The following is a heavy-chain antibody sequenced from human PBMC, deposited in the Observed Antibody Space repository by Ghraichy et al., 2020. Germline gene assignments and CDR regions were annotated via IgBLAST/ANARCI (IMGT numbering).Heavy chain of an antibody. CDR2: VSVSGGST. Sequence: GGSLRLSCAASGFTFNNYAMNWVRQGTGKGLEWVSSVSVSGGSTYYADSVKGRFTISRDNSKNTLSLQMNSLRVEDTAIYYCAKTLLGGPGSPLESWGQGALVTVSS. CDR3: AKTLLGGPGSPLES. D-gene: IGHD3-10*01. J-gene: IGHJ5*02. CDR1: GFTFNNYA. V-gene: IGHV3-23*01.